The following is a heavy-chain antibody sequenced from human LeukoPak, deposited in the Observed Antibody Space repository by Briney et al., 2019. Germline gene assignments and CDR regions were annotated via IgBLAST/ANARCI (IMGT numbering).Heavy chain of an antibody. CDR1: GGTFSSYA. CDR3: ARERYYYGSGSYPYYYYYYMDV. V-gene: IGHV1-69*05. CDR2: IIPIFGTA. D-gene: IGHD3-10*01. J-gene: IGHJ6*03. Sequence: SVKVSCKASGGTFSSYAISWVRQAPGQGLEWMGGIIPIFGTANYAQKFQGRVTITTDESTSTAYMELSSLRSEDTAVYYCARERYYYGSGSYPYYYYYYMDVWGKGTTVTVSS.